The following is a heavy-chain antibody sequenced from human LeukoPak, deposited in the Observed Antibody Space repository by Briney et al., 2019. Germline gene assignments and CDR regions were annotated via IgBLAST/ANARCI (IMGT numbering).Heavy chain of an antibody. CDR3: ARHFRSITMVRGVAAWFDP. CDR2: IYYSATT. D-gene: IGHD3-10*01. Sequence: PSETLSLTCTVSGGSISSSSYYWGWIRQPPGKGLEWIGSIYYSATTYYNPSLKSRVSISVDTSKNQFSLKLSSVSAADTAVYYCARHFRSITMVRGVAAWFDPWGQGTLVTVSS. J-gene: IGHJ5*02. V-gene: IGHV4-39*01. CDR1: GGSISSSSYY.